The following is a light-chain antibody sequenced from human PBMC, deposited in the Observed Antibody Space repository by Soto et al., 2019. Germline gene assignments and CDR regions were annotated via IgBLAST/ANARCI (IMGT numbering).Light chain of an antibody. CDR1: QPISKW. V-gene: IGKV1-5*01. J-gene: IGKJ1*01. CDR3: QQYNGHSTWT. CDR2: DAY. Sequence: DIQMTQSPSTLSASVGDRVTITCRASQPISKWLAWYQQKPGKAPKVLIWDAYTLQRGVPSRFSGSGSGTAFTLTISCLQPDDFATYYCQQYNGHSTWTFGPGTKVDIK.